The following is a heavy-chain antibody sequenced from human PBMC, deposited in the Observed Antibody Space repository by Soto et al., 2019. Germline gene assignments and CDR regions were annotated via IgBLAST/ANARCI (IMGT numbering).Heavy chain of an antibody. CDR2: ILSSGST. V-gene: IGHV4-61*01. CDR3: ARQRIEPAQYYFDY. CDR1: GGSVSSGSYY. D-gene: IGHD2-2*01. J-gene: IGHJ4*02. Sequence: PSETLSLTCTVSGGSVSSGSYYWTWIRQSPGKGLEWMGYILSSGSTDYNPSPKSRVTISVDTSKNEFSLKLRSVTAADTAVYYCARQRIEPAQYYFDYWGQGMLVTVSS.